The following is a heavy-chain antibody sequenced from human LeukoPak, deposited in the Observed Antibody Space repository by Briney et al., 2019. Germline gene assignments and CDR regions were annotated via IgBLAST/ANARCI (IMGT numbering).Heavy chain of an antibody. CDR1: GYTFTGYY. D-gene: IGHD4-17*01. CDR2: INPNSGVT. J-gene: IGHJ4*02. Sequence: ASVKVSCKASGYTFTGYYMHWVRQAPGQGLEWMGWINPNSGVTNYAQKFQGRVTMTRDTSISTAYMELSRLRSDDTAVYYCARERTTVTTHFDYWGQGTLVTVSS. V-gene: IGHV1-2*02. CDR3: ARERTTVTTHFDY.